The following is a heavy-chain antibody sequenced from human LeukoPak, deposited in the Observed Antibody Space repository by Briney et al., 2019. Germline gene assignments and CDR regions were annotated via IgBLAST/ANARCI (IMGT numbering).Heavy chain of an antibody. CDR2: IYYSGST. D-gene: IGHD1-26*01. Sequence: SETLSLTCTVSGGSISSSSYYWGWIRQPPGKGLEWIGSIYYSGSTYYNPSLKSRVTISVDTSKNQFSLKLSSVTAAGTAVYYRARHLVGATDYWGQGTLVTVSS. CDR1: GGSISSSSYY. J-gene: IGHJ4*02. V-gene: IGHV4-39*01. CDR3: ARHLVGATDY.